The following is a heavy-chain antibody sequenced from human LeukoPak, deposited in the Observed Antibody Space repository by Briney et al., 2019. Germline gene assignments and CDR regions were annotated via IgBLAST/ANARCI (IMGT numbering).Heavy chain of an antibody. CDR1: GGSISSYY. Sequence: PSETLSLTCTVSGGSISSYYWSWLRQPPGKGLEWIGYIYYSGSTNYNTSLESRITISLDTSKNQFSLKLSSVTAADTAVYYCARSFAGGSGYSYFDYWGQGILVTVSS. CDR3: ARSFAGGSGYSYFDY. CDR2: IYYSGST. V-gene: IGHV4-59*08. D-gene: IGHD3-3*01. J-gene: IGHJ4*02.